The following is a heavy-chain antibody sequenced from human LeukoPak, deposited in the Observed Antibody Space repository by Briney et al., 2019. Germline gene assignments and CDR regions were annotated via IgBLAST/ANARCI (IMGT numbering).Heavy chain of an antibody. J-gene: IGHJ4*02. V-gene: IGHV3-15*01. Sequence: PGGSLRLSCAASGFTFSNAWMSWVRQAPGKGLEWVGRIKSKTDGGTTDYAAPVKGRFTISRDDSKNTLYLQMNSLKTEDTAVYYCTTVANSGGYYREDYWGQGTLVTVSS. D-gene: IGHD3-22*01. CDR1: GFTFSNAW. CDR3: TTVANSGGYYREDY. CDR2: IKSKTDGGTT.